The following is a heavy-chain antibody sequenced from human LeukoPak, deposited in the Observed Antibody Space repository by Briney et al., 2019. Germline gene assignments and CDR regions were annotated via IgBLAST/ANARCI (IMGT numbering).Heavy chain of an antibody. CDR2: INHSGST. D-gene: IGHD3-10*01. J-gene: IGHJ3*02. Sequence: PSETLSPTCAVYGGSFSGYYWSWIRQPPGKGLEWIGEINHSGSTNFNPSLKSRVTISVDTSKNQFSLKLSSVTAADTAVYYCASHRGVTAAFDIWGQGTMVTVSS. CDR3: ASHRGVTAAFDI. CDR1: GGSFSGYY. V-gene: IGHV4-34*01.